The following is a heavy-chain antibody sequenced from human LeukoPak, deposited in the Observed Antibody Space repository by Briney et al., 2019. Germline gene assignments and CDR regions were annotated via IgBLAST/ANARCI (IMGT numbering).Heavy chain of an antibody. Sequence: GGSLRLSCAASGFTFSSYSMNWVRQAPGKGLEWVSSISSSSSYIYYADSVKGRFTISRDNAKNSLYLQMNSLRAEDTAVYYCARPKSYSSGWYYYYYYGMDVWGQGTTVTVSS. V-gene: IGHV3-21*01. D-gene: IGHD6-19*01. CDR1: GFTFSSYS. J-gene: IGHJ6*02. CDR3: ARPKSYSSGWYYYYYYGMDV. CDR2: ISSSSSYI.